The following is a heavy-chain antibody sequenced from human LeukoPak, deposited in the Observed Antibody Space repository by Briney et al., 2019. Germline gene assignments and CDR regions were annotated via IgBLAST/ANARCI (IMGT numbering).Heavy chain of an antibody. V-gene: IGHV3-9*01. Sequence: GGSLRLSCAASGFNFDDYAMHWVRQAPGKGLEWVSGIGRNSGGIGYADSVKGRFTISRDNAKNSLYLQMNSLRAEDTALYYCAKSVGYYGNVDYWGQGTLVTVSS. CDR1: GFNFDDYA. CDR3: AKSVGYYGNVDY. D-gene: IGHD3-10*01. J-gene: IGHJ4*02. CDR2: IGRNSGGI.